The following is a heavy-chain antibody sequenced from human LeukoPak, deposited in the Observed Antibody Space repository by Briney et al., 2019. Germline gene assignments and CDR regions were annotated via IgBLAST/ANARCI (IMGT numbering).Heavy chain of an antibody. CDR1: GLTFSSYG. V-gene: IGHV3-33*01. J-gene: IGHJ4*02. CDR2: IWYDGSNK. D-gene: IGHD6-13*01. CDR3: ARDSLGTVFDY. Sequence: PGGSLRLSCAASGLTFSSYGMHWVRQAPGKGLEWVAVIWYDGSNKYYADSAKGRFTISRDNSKNTLYLQMNSLRAEDTAVYYCARDSLGTVFDYWGQGTLVTVSS.